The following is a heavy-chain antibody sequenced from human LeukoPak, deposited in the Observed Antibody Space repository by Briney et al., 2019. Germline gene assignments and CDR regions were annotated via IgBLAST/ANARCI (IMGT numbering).Heavy chain of an antibody. CDR2: INVEGTTS. Sequence: GGSLRLSCAASGFSFSNYWMRWVRHAPGEGRVWLSRINVEGTTSTYADSVKGRFTISSDNAKNTLYLQMNSLRGEDTAVNYCARSDYYGSPGNYYDYWGQGTLVTVSS. D-gene: IGHD3-22*01. V-gene: IGHV3-74*01. CDR1: GFSFSNYW. CDR3: ARSDYYGSPGNYYDY. J-gene: IGHJ4*02.